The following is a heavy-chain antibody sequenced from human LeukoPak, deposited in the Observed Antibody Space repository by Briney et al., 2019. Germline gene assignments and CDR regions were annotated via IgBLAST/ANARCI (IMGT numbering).Heavy chain of an antibody. CDR3: TRDGSGWYLDAFDI. CDR1: GFTFSDYY. V-gene: IGHV3-49*04. CDR2: IRSKAYGGTT. D-gene: IGHD6-19*01. Sequence: GGSLRLSCAASGFTFSDYYMSWVRQAPGKGLEWVGFIRSKAYGGTTEYAASVKGRFTISRDDSKSIAYLQMNSLKTEDTAVYYCTRDGSGWYLDAFDIWGQGTMVTVSS. J-gene: IGHJ3*02.